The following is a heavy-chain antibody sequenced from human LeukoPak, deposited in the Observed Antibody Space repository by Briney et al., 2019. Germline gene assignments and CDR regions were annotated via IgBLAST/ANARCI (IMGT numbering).Heavy chain of an antibody. CDR3: SQESNYDSSGYFN. CDR2: IRFDGTTQ. D-gene: IGHD3-22*01. V-gene: IGHV3-30*02. J-gene: IGHJ4*02. CDR1: GFVFSSYG. Sequence: PGGSLRLSCAAAGFVFSSYGIHWVRQAPGKWLEWVSFIRFDGTTQYYADSVKGRFTISRDNSKFTVHLLMTSLRPEDTAVYYCSQESNYDSSGYFNWGQGTLVTVSS.